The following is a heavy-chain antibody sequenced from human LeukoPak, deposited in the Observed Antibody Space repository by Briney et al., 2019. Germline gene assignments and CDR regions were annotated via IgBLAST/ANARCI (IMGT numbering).Heavy chain of an antibody. CDR2: INPNSGGT. CDR3: ASRMASSGWGDY. Sequence: ASVKVSCKASGYTFTGYYMHWVRQAPGQGLEWMGWINPNSGGTNYAQKVQGRITMTRDTSIITAYMELSRLRSDATAVYYCASRMASSGWGDYWGQGTLVTVSS. J-gene: IGHJ4*02. V-gene: IGHV1-2*02. CDR1: GYTFTGYY. D-gene: IGHD6-19*01.